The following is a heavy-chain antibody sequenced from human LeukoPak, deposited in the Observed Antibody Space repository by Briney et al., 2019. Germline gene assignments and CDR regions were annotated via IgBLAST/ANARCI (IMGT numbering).Heavy chain of an antibody. CDR2: IRPSGGST. V-gene: IGHV1-46*01. Sequence: ASVKVSCKASGYXFTTYYIHWVRQAPGQGLEWMGIIRPSGGSTSYAQKIQGRVTMTRDTSTSTVYMELSSLRSEDTAVYYCTRTYYYDGSGYYYGRDAFYIWGQGTMVTVSS. J-gene: IGHJ3*02. CDR1: GYXFTTYY. D-gene: IGHD3-22*01. CDR3: TRTYYYDGSGYYYGRDAFYI.